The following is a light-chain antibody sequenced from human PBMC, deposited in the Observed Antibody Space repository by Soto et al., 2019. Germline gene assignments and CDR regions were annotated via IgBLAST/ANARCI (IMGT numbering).Light chain of an antibody. V-gene: IGLV1-40*01. CDR2: VNS. CDR3: QSYDSSLSAYV. Sequence: QPVLTQPPSVSGAPGQRVTISCTGRSSNIGAGYDVHWYQQLPGTAPKLLIYVNSNRPSGVPDRFSGSKSGTSASLAITGLQAEDEADYYCQSYDSSLSAYVFGTGTKVTVL. CDR1: SSNIGAGYD. J-gene: IGLJ1*01.